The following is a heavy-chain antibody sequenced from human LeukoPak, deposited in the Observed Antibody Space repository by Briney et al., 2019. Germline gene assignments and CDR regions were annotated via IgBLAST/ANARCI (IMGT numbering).Heavy chain of an antibody. J-gene: IGHJ6*04. CDR2: ISAYNGNT. CDR3: ARGAMVRGVTGMDV. CDR1: GYTFTSYG. D-gene: IGHD3-10*01. V-gene: IGHV1-18*04. Sequence: ASVKVSCKASGYTFTSYGISWVRQAPGQGLERMGWISAYNGNTNYAQKLQGRVTVTTDTSTSTAYMELRSLRSDDTAVYYCARGAMVRGVTGMDVWGKGTTVTVSS.